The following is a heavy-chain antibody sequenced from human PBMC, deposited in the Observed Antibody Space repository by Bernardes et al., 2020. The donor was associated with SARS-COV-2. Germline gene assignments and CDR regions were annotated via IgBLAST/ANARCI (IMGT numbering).Heavy chain of an antibody. J-gene: IGHJ4*02. V-gene: IGHV3-74*01. CDR1: GFAFSSHW. CDR2: MNMDGSTK. D-gene: IGHD3-3*02. Sequence: GEPLCLSCAASGFAFSSHWMHWVRQAAGKGLVWLSRMNMDGSTKDYAASVKGRFTISRDNAKNTLYLQMNNLRLDDRAVYYCVRGSPPGISGGPWTSEYWGQGTLVTVSS. CDR3: VRGSPPGISGGPWTSEY.